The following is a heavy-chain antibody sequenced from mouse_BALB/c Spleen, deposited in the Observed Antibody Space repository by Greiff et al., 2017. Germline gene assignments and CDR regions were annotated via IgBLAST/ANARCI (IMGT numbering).Heavy chain of an antibody. CDR1: GYSITSGYY. D-gene: IGHD2-1*01. CDR2: ISYDGSN. V-gene: IGHV3-6*02. Sequence: DVQLQESGPGLVKPSQSLSLTCSVTGYSITSGYYWNWIRQFPGNKLEWMGYISYDGSNNYNPSLKNRISITRDTSKNQFFLKLNSVTTEDTATYYCARGEGNYETWFAYWGQGTLVTVSA. CDR3: ARGEGNYETWFAY. J-gene: IGHJ3*01.